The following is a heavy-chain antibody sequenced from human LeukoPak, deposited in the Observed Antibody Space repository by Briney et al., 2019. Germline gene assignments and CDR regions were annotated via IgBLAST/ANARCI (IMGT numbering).Heavy chain of an antibody. CDR1: GGSISSSSHY. D-gene: IGHD2-15*01. CDR2: IYYSGST. J-gene: IGHJ4*02. Sequence: SETLSLTCTVSGGSISSSSHYWGWIRQPPGKGLEWIGSIYYSGSTYYNLSLKSRVTISVDTSNNQFSLKLSSVTAADTAVYYCARQGYCSGGSCYKFFDNWGQGTLVTVSS. CDR3: ARQGYCSGGSCYKFFDN. V-gene: IGHV4-39*01.